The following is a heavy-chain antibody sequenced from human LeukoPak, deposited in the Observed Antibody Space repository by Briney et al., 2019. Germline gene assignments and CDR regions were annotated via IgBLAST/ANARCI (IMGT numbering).Heavy chain of an antibody. V-gene: IGHV1-2*02. J-gene: IGHJ3*02. Sequence: GASVKVSCKASGYTFTGYYMHWVRQAPGQGLEWMGWINPNSGGTNYAQKFQGRVTMTRDTSINTAYMELSRLRSDDTAVYYCARGVNYYDSSGHDAFDIWGQGTMVTVSS. CDR3: ARGVNYYDSSGHDAFDI. CDR2: INPNSGGT. D-gene: IGHD3-22*01. CDR1: GYTFTGYY.